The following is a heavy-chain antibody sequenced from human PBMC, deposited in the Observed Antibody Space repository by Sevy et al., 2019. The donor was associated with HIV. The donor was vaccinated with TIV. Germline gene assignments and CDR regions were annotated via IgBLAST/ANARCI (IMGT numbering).Heavy chain of an antibody. CDR2: IYYNGHI. D-gene: IGHD1-26*01. V-gene: IGHV4-59*08. Sequence: SETLSLTCTVSGGSITSLYWNWIRQPPGKGLEWIANIYYNGHINYNPSLKSRVTLSLDTSKNQFSLRVRSVTAASTAMYYCAGENAWGRGYSWGQGTLVTVSS. CDR3: AGENAWGRGYS. CDR1: GGSITSLY. J-gene: IGHJ4*02.